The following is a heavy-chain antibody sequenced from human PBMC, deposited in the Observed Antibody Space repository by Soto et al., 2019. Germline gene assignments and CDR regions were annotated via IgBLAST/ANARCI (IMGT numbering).Heavy chain of an antibody. D-gene: IGHD3-22*01. V-gene: IGHV1-69*06. J-gene: IGHJ3*02. CDR2: IIPIFGTA. CDR3: ARFYRSAYYYDSSGYEDAFDI. CDR1: GGTFSSYA. Sequence: SVKLSCKASGGTFSSYAISWVRQAPRQGLEWMGGIIPIFGTANYAQKFQGRVTITADKSTSTAYMELSSLRSEDTAVYYCARFYRSAYYYDSSGYEDAFDIWGQGTMVTVSS.